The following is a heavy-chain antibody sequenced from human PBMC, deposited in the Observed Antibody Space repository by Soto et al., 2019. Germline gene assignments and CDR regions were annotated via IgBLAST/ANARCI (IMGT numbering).Heavy chain of an antibody. Sequence: EVQLVESGGGLVKPGGSLRLSCAASGFTFSNAWMSWVRQAPGKGLEWVGRIKSKTDGGTTDYAAPVKGRFTISRDDSKNTLYLQMNSLKTEDTAVYYCTTGGYYDTLTGYYFSDYWGQGTLVTVSS. J-gene: IGHJ4*02. CDR3: TTGGYYDTLTGYYFSDY. V-gene: IGHV3-15*01. D-gene: IGHD3-9*01. CDR1: GFTFSNAW. CDR2: IKSKTDGGTT.